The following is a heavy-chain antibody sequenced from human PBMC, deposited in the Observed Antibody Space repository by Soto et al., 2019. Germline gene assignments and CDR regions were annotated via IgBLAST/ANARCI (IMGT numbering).Heavy chain of an antibody. CDR3: ASLYSGSSVDI. Sequence: EVQLVESGGGLVQPGGSLRLSCAASGFTFSDHYMDWVRQAPGKGLEWVGRTRNKANSYTTEYAASVKGRFTISRDDSKNSLYLQMNSLKTEDTAVYYYASLYSGSSVDIWGQGTMVTVSS. CDR1: GFTFSDHY. CDR2: TRNKANSYTT. V-gene: IGHV3-72*01. J-gene: IGHJ3*02. D-gene: IGHD1-26*01.